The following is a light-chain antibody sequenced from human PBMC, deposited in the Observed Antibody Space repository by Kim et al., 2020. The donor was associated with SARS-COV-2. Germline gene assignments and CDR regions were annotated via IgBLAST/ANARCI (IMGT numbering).Light chain of an antibody. CDR2: NDN. CDR1: RSNVGNNP. J-gene: IGLJ3*02. CDR3: GSWDDSLSGRV. Sequence: QSVLTQPPSASGTPGQTVTISCSGRRSNVGNNPVTWFQQVPGTAPKLLMSNDNRRPSGVPDLFSASKSGTSASLAISGLQSEDEAVYYCGSWDDSLSGRVFGGGTQLTVL. V-gene: IGLV1-44*01.